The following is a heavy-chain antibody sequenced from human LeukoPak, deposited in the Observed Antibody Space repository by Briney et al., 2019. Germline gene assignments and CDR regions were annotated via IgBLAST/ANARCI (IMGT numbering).Heavy chain of an antibody. CDR2: IKEDRTEE. V-gene: IGHV3-7*05. CDR1: GFTFSSSW. CDR3: ARWNNDWEFDY. Sequence: GGSLRLSCAASGFTFSSSWMTWVRQAPGKGLEWVAHIKEDRTEEYYVDSVKGRFTISRDNAKNSLSLQMNSLRAEDTAVYYCARWNNDWEFDYWGQGTLVSVSS. J-gene: IGHJ4*02. D-gene: IGHD1/OR15-1a*01.